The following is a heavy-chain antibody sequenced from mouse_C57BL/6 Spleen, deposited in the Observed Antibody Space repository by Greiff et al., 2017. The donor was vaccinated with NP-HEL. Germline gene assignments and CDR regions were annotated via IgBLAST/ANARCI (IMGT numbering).Heavy chain of an antibody. J-gene: IGHJ4*01. CDR2: IYPGSGST. CDR1: GYTFTSYW. Sequence: QVQLQQPGAELVKPGASVKMSCKASGYTFTSYWITWVKQRPGQGLEWIGDIYPGSGSTNYNEKFKSKATLTVDTSSSTAYMQLSSLTSEDSAVYYCARSSYATWAMDYWGQGTSVTVSS. D-gene: IGHD1-1*01. CDR3: ARSSYATWAMDY. V-gene: IGHV1-55*01.